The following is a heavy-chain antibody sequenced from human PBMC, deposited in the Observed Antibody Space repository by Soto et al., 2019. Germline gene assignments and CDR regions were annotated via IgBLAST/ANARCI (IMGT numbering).Heavy chain of an antibody. D-gene: IGHD3-3*01. CDR3: ARHPPPARITIFGLGSQLFDY. Sequence: GESLTLSSNRSGYSFTSYWISWVRQMPGKGLEWLGRIDPSDSYTNYSPSFQGHVTISADKSISTAYLQWSSLKASDTAMYYCARHPPPARITIFGLGSQLFDYWGQGTLVTVSS. CDR2: IDPSDSYT. CDR1: GYSFTSYW. V-gene: IGHV5-10-1*01. J-gene: IGHJ4*02.